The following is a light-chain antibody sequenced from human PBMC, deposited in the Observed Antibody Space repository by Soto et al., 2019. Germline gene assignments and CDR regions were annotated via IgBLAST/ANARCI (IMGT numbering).Light chain of an antibody. CDR3: QQSYNSPPLT. CDR1: QSIRSH. V-gene: IGKV1-39*01. CDR2: TAP. J-gene: IGKJ4*01. Sequence: DIQMTQSPSSLSASIGDRVTITCRASQSIRSHLNWYQQKPGKAPKLLIYTAPTLQSGAPPRFSGSGSGTDFTLTISSLQPEDSATYYCQQSYNSPPLTFGGGTKVEIK.